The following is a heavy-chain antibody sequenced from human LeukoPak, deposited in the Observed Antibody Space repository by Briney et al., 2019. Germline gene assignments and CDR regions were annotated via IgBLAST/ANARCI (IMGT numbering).Heavy chain of an antibody. CDR2: ISASGGST. CDR1: GFTFRIYA. Sequence: GGSLRLSCAASGFTFRIYAMSWVRQVPGKGLEWVSGISASGGSTYYADSVRGRFTISRDNSKNTLYLQMNSLRAEDTAVYYCAKGPMGYFDYWGQGTLVTVSS. J-gene: IGHJ4*02. CDR3: AKGPMGYFDY. V-gene: IGHV3-23*01.